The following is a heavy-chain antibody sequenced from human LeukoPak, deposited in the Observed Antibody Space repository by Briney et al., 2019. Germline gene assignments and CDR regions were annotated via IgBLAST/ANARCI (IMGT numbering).Heavy chain of an antibody. V-gene: IGHV1-69*13. J-gene: IGHJ3*02. CDR3: ARDHGMTTVPYDAFDI. CDR1: GGTFSSYA. Sequence: SVKVSCKASGGTFSSYAISWVRQAPGQGLEWMGVIIPIFGTANYAQKFQGRVTITADESTSTAYMELSSLRSEDTAVYYCARDHGMTTVPYDAFDIWGQGTMVTVSS. CDR2: IIPIFGTA. D-gene: IGHD4-17*01.